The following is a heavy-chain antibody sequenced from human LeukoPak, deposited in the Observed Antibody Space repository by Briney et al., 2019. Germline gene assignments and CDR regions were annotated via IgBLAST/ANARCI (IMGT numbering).Heavy chain of an antibody. CDR2: IYYSGST. D-gene: IGHD5-18*01. Sequence: WVRQPPGKGLEWIGSIYYSGSTYYNPSLKSRVTISVDTSKNQFSLKLSSVTAADTAVYYCARQAGGYSSYWYFDLWGRGTLVTVSS. V-gene: IGHV4-39*01. J-gene: IGHJ2*01. CDR3: ARQAGGYSSYWYFDL.